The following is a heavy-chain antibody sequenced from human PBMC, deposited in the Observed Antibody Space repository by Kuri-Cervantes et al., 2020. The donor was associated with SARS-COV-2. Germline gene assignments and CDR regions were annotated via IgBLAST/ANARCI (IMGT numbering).Heavy chain of an antibody. CDR1: GGAFSSYP. J-gene: IGHJ4*02. CDR2: INPMFHKA. Sequence: SVKVSCKASGGAFSSYPLSWVRQAPGQGLEWMGEINPMFHKANFAEEFQGRVTLTTDESTSTAYMELSSLTSQDTAVYYCARQSRRGPFFDYWAREPWSPSPQ. V-gene: IGHV1-69*05. D-gene: IGHD1-26*01. CDR3: ARQSRRGPFFDY.